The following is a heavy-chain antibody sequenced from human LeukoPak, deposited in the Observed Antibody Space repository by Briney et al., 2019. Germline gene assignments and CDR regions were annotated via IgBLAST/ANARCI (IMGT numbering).Heavy chain of an antibody. J-gene: IGHJ4*02. Sequence: PGGSLRLSCEASGSTFDNYAMSWVRQAPGKGLEWVSTIGISAGSTYYADSVKGRFTVSRDNSKNTLYLQMNSLRAEDAAVYYCAKAAFGSGSPHFDYWGQGTLVTVSS. CDR1: GSTFDNYA. CDR3: AKAAFGSGSPHFDY. D-gene: IGHD3-10*01. V-gene: IGHV3-23*01. CDR2: IGISAGST.